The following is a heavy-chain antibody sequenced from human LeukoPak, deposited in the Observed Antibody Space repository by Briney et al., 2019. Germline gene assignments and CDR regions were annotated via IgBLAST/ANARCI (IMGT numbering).Heavy chain of an antibody. CDR2: IYYSGST. CDR1: GGSISSHY. J-gene: IGHJ4*02. D-gene: IGHD6-13*01. V-gene: IGHV4-59*08. Sequence: SETLSLTCTVSGGSISSHYWSWIRQPPGKGLEWIGYIYYSGSTNYNPSLKSRVTISVDTSKSQFSLKLSSVTAADTAVYYCARHSPKYSSSWYSLFDYWGQGTLVTVSS. CDR3: ARHSPKYSSSWYSLFDY.